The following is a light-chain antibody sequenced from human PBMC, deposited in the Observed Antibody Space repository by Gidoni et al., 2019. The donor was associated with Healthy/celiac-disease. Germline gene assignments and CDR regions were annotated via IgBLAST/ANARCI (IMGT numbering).Light chain of an antibody. V-gene: IGLV2-14*03. CDR2: DVS. J-gene: IGLJ3*02. CDR3: SSYTSSSTEV. CDR1: ISDVGGYNY. Sequence: QSALTQPASVSGSPGQSITISCTGTISDVGGYNYVSWYQQHPGKAPKLMSYDVSNRPSGVSNRFSGSKSGNTASLTISGLQAEDEADYYCSSYTSSSTEVFGGGTKLTVL.